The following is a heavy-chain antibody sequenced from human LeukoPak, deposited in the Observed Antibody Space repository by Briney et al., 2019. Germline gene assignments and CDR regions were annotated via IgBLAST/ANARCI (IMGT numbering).Heavy chain of an antibody. V-gene: IGHV4-38-2*02. D-gene: IGHD3-22*01. CDR1: GSSINSVYS. CDR2: IYHNGNT. Sequence: SETLSLTCTVFGSSINSVYSWGWIRQPPGKGLEWSGSIYHNGNTYYNSSLKSRVTISVHTSENQFSLKLSSVTAADTAVYYCASYKTYYDSSGHPLDYWGQGTLVTVSS. CDR3: ASYKTYYDSSGHPLDY. J-gene: IGHJ4*02.